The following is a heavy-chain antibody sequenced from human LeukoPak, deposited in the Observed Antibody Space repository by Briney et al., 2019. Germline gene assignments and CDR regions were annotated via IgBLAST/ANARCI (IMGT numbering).Heavy chain of an antibody. D-gene: IGHD5-18*01. J-gene: IGHJ4*02. CDR2: ISNDGTNK. V-gene: IGHV3-30*18. Sequence: GRSLRLSCAASGFSFSGYGMHWVRQAPGKGLECVALISNDGTNKYYADSVKGRFTISRDNSKNTLYLQMNSLRAEDTAVYYCAKDRGYSYGLLDYWGQGTLVTVSS. CDR1: GFSFSGYG. CDR3: AKDRGYSYGLLDY.